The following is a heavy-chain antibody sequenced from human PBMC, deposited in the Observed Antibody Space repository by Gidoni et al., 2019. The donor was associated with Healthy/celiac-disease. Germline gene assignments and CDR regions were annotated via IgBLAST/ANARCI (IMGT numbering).Heavy chain of an antibody. J-gene: IGHJ4*02. V-gene: IGHV5-51*01. CDR2: IYPGDSDT. Sequence: EVQLVQSGAEVKKPGESLKISCKGSGYSFTSYWIGWVRQMPGKGLEWMGIIYPGDSDTRYSPSFQGQVTISADKSISTAYLQWSSLKASDTAMYYCARLDSIAAAGNRPPPPGDYWGQGTLVTVSS. CDR3: ARLDSIAAAGNRPPPPGDY. D-gene: IGHD6-13*01. CDR1: GYSFTSYW.